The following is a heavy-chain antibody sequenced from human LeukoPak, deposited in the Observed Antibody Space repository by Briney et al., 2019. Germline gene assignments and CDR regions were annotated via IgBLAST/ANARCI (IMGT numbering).Heavy chain of an antibody. J-gene: IGHJ4*02. CDR2: INHAGST. CDR3: ARWGYYYHSSGSHKYYFDY. D-gene: IGHD3-22*01. V-gene: IGHV4-34*01. Sequence: SETVSLNCAVSGGSFSANYWSWIRQSPGEGLEWIGEINHAGSTNYNPSLKSRVTISVDTSKNHVSLRLTSVTAADTAVYYCARWGYYYHSSGSHKYYFDYWGQGTLVTVSS. CDR1: GGSFSANY.